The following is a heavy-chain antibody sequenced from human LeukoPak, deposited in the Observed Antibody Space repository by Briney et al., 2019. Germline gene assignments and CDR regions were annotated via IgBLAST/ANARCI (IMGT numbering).Heavy chain of an antibody. CDR1: GFTFRSYN. J-gene: IGHJ4*01. V-gene: IGHV3-48*01. CDR2: ITSSSSTI. D-gene: IGHD3-16*01. Sequence: GGSLRLSCAASGFTFRSYNMNWVRQAPGKGLEWVSYITSSSSTIYYADSVKGRFTISRDNAKNSLFLQMNSLRPEDTAVYYCARESWGFDYWGQEPWSPSPQ. CDR3: ARESWGFDY.